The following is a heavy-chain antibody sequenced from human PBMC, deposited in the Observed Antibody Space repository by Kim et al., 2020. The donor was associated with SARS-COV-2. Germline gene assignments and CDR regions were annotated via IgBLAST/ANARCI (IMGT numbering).Heavy chain of an antibody. D-gene: IGHD2-2*01. J-gene: IGHJ6*02. CDR3: AKDRGYCSSSSCDSYGMDV. V-gene: IGHV3-23*01. Sequence: GRLTISRDNSKNTLYLKMNSLGAEDTAVYYCAKDRGYCSSSSCDSYGMDVWGQGTTVTVSS.